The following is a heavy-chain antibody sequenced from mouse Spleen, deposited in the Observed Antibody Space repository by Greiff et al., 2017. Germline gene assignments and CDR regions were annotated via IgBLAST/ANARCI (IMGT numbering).Heavy chain of an antibody. Sequence: EVKLVESGAELVKPGASVKLSCTASGFNIKDTYMHWVKQRPEQGLEWIGRIDPANGNTKYDPKFQGKATITADTSSNTAYLQLSSLTSEDTAVYYCAIYGSSYWYFDVWGAGTTVTVSS. CDR1: GFNIKDTY. J-gene: IGHJ1*01. CDR2: IDPANGNT. CDR3: AIYGSSYWYFDV. D-gene: IGHD1-1*01. V-gene: IGHV14-3*02.